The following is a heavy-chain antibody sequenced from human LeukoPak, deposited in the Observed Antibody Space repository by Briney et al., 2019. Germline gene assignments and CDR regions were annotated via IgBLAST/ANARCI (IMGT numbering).Heavy chain of an antibody. Sequence: GGSLRLSCAASGLSFSSFGMSWVRQAPGKGLEWVSSISGSGGSTYYADSVKGRFTISRDNSKNTLYLQMNSLRAADTAVYYRAKDYYGSGYYYYGMDVWGQGTTVTVSS. V-gene: IGHV3-23*01. CDR2: ISGSGGST. CDR1: GLSFSSFG. CDR3: AKDYYGSGYYYYGMDV. J-gene: IGHJ6*02. D-gene: IGHD3-10*01.